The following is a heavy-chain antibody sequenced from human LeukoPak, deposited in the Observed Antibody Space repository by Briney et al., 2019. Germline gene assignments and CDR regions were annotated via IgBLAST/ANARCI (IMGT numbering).Heavy chain of an antibody. CDR1: GFTFNDAW. V-gene: IGHV3-15*01. J-gene: IGHJ4*02. CDR3: TTDAGYSSKWYNY. D-gene: IGHD2-2*01. CDR2: IKSKTDGGTT. Sequence: GGSLRLSCAASGFTFNDAWMSWVRQAPGNGLEWVGRIKSKTDGGTTDYAAPVKGRFTISRDDSKNTLYLQMSSLKIEDTGVYYCTTDAGYSSKWYNYWGQGTLVTVSS.